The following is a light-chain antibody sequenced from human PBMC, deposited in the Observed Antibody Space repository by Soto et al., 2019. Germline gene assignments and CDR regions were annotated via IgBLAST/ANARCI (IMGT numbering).Light chain of an antibody. V-gene: IGKV2-28*01. J-gene: IGKJ5*01. CDR1: QSLLHSNGYNY. Sequence: DIVMTQSPLSLPVTPGEPASISCRSSQSLLHSNGYNYLDWYLQKPGQSPQLLIYLGSNRASGVPDRFSGNGSGTDFTLKISRVEAEDVGVYYCMQALQTRITFGQGTRLEIK. CDR2: LGS. CDR3: MQALQTRIT.